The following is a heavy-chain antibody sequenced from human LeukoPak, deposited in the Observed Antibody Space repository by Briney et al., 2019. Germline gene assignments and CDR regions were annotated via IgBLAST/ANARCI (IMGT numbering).Heavy chain of an antibody. CDR3: AKDGGRGYSYGYFWFDP. CDR2: ISGSGEST. Sequence: GGSLRLSCAASGFIFSNYAITWIRQAPGKGLEWVSEISGSGESTYYGDSVKGRFTISRDNSKNTLYLQMNSLRAEDTAVYYCAKDGGRGYSYGYFWFDPWGQGTLVTVSS. J-gene: IGHJ5*02. CDR1: GFIFSNYA. D-gene: IGHD5-18*01. V-gene: IGHV3-23*01.